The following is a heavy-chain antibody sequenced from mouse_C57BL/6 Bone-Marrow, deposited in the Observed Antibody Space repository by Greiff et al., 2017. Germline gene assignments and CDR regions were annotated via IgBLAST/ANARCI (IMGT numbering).Heavy chain of an antibody. J-gene: IGHJ2*01. CDR1: GFNIKDYY. Sequence: VQLQQSGAELVKPGASVKLSFTASGFNIKDYYIHWVKQRTEQGLEWIGRLDPEDGETKYAPKFPDTVTITAATSSTTAYLQLSSLTSEDTAVYYCTRSLIYYGTNYWGQGTTLTVSS. CDR3: TRSLIYYGTNY. D-gene: IGHD1-1*01. V-gene: IGHV14-2*01. CDR2: LDPEDGET.